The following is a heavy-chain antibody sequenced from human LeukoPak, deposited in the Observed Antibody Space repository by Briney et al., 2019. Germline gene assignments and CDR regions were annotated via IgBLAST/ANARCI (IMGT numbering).Heavy chain of an antibody. Sequence: SETLSLTCTVSGGSISSSSYYWGWIRQPPGKGLEWIGSIYYSGSTYYNPSLKSRVTISVDTSKNRFSLKLSSVTAADTAVYYCAKDRSKGSYGDEFDFWGQGTLVTVSS. J-gene: IGHJ4*02. D-gene: IGHD3-10*01. CDR3: AKDRSKGSYGDEFDF. V-gene: IGHV4-39*02. CDR2: IYYSGST. CDR1: GGSISSSSYY.